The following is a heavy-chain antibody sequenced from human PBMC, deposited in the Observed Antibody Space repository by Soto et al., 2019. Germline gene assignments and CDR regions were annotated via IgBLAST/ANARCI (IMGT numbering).Heavy chain of an antibody. J-gene: IGHJ6*02. V-gene: IGHV4-59*08. CDR2: IYYSGST. CDR3: ARHCGGSCYPSYYSGMDV. Sequence: PSETLSLTCTVSGGSIRSYYWSWIRQPPGKGLEWIGYIYYSGSTNYNPSLKSRVTISVDTSKNQFSLKLSSVTAADTAVYYCARHCGGSCYPSYYSGMDVWGQGTTVTVS. CDR1: GGSIRSYY. D-gene: IGHD2-15*01.